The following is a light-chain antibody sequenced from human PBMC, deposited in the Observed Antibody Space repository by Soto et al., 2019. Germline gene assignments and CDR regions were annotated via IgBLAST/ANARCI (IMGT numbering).Light chain of an antibody. Sequence: DIVMTQSPLSLPVTPGEPASISCRSSQSLLHSNAYNYLDWYLQRPGQSPQLLIYLGSNRASGVPDRFSGCGSGTDFTLKISRVEAEDVGIYYCMQALQTSWTFGQGTKVEIK. CDR1: QSLLHSNAYNY. V-gene: IGKV2-28*01. J-gene: IGKJ1*01. CDR3: MQALQTSWT. CDR2: LGS.